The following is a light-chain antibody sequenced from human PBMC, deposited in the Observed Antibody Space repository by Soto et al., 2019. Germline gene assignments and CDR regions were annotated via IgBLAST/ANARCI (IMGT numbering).Light chain of an antibody. V-gene: IGKV3-11*01. Sequence: EIVLTQSPGTLSLSPGERATLSCRASQSISSFLAWYQQKPGQAPRLLIYGASSRATGIPDRFSGSGSGTDFTLTISDVEPEDFAVYYCHQRQSWPRTFGQGTKVDIK. CDR3: HQRQSWPRT. CDR2: GAS. J-gene: IGKJ1*01. CDR1: QSISSF.